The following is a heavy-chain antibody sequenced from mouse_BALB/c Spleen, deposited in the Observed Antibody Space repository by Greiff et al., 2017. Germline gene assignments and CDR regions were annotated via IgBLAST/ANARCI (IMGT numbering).Heavy chain of an antibody. CDR2: ISSGSSTI. CDR3: AREGGNYWDFDV. V-gene: IGHV5-17*02. D-gene: IGHD1-1*01. CDR1: GFTFSSFG. Sequence: EVMLVESGGGLVQPGGSRKLSCAASGFTFSSFGMHWVRQAPEKGLEWVAYISSGSSTIYYADTVKGRFTISRDNPKNTLFLQMTSLRSEDTAMYYCAREGGNYWDFDVWGAGTTVTVSS. J-gene: IGHJ1*01.